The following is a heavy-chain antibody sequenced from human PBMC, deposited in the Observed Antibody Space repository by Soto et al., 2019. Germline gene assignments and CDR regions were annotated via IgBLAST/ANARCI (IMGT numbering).Heavy chain of an antibody. Sequence: PGGSLRLSCAASGFTFSSYAMSWVRQAPGKGLEWVSAISGSGGSTYYADSVKGRFTISRDNSKNTLYLQMNSLRAEDTAVYYCAKDRDIVVVPDGGAFDPWGQGTLVTVSS. V-gene: IGHV3-23*01. J-gene: IGHJ5*02. CDR2: ISGSGGST. CDR3: AKDRDIVVVPDGGAFDP. CDR1: GFTFSSYA. D-gene: IGHD2-2*01.